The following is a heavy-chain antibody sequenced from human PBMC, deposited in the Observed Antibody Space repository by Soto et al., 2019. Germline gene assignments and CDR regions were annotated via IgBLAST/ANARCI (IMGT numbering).Heavy chain of an antibody. CDR2: IYYSGST. J-gene: IGHJ4*02. V-gene: IGHV4-59*01. CDR1: GGSISSYY. D-gene: IGHD3-22*01. CDR3: AKDSSGSYYFDY. Sequence: QVQLQESGPGLVKPSETLSLTCTVSGGSISSYYWSWIRQPPGKGLEWIGYIYYSGSTNYNPSLKRRVTISVDTSKNQFSLKLSSVTAADTAVYYCAKDSSGSYYFDYWGQGTLVTVSS.